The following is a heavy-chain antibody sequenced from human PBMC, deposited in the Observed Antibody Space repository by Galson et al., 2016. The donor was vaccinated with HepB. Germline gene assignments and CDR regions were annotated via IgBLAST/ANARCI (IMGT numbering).Heavy chain of an antibody. V-gene: IGHV4-4*01. CDR1: GVSITSSAW. CDR3: ARGPPTTMDAFDI. Sequence: LSLTCAVSGVSITSSAWWTWVRQTPEKRLEWIAEVYHSGSINYNPSLKSRVTISVDKSKNQVSLSLTSVTAADTAVYFCARGPPTTMDAFDIWGQGTLVTVSS. CDR2: VYHSGSI. J-gene: IGHJ3*02. D-gene: IGHD5-18*01.